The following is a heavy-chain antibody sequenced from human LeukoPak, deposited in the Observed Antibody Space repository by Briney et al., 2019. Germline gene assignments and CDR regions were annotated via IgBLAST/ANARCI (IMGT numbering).Heavy chain of an antibody. CDR3: ARVGTISSGWYFFDF. V-gene: IGHV1-2*02. D-gene: IGHD6-19*01. Sequence: RASVKVSCKASGYTFTVYYTQWVRQAPGQGPEWMGWINPNSGDTNYAQKFQGRVTMTRDTSISTAYMELSRLRFDDTAVYYCARVGTISSGWYFFDFWGQGTLVTVFS. J-gene: IGHJ4*02. CDR1: GYTFTVYY. CDR2: INPNSGDT.